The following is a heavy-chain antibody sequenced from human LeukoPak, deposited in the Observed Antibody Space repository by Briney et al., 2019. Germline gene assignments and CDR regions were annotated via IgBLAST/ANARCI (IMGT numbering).Heavy chain of an antibody. CDR3: AIVYPFDY. Sequence: ASVKVSCKASGYTFTSYYMHWVRQAPGQGPIFGTANYAQKFQGRVTMTEDTSTDTAYMELSSLRSEDTAVYYCAIVYPFDYWGQGTLVTVSS. CDR2: PIFGTA. CDR1: GYTFTSYY. J-gene: IGHJ4*02. V-gene: IGHV1-46*01.